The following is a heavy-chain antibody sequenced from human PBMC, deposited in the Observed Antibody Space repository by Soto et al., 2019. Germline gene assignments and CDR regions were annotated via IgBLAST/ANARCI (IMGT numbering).Heavy chain of an antibody. V-gene: IGHV1-8*01. CDR3: ARELRASGSANDY. J-gene: IGHJ4*02. D-gene: IGHD3-10*01. CDR1: GYTFTSYD. Sequence: ASVKVSCKASGYTFTSYDINWVRQATGQGLEWMGWMNPNSGNTGYAQKFQGRVTMTRNTSISTAYMELSSLRSEDTAVYYCARELRASGSANDYWGQGTLVTVSS. CDR2: MNPNSGNT.